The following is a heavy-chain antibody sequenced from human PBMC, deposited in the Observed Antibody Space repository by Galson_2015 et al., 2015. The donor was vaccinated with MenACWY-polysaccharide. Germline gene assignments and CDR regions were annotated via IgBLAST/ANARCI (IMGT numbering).Heavy chain of an antibody. J-gene: IGHJ4*02. CDR2: INSDGRST. CDR1: GFTFSGNW. Sequence: SLRLSCAASGFTFSGNWMHWVRQAPGKGLVWVSRINSDGRSTSYADSVKGRFTTSRDNAKNTLYLQMNSLSAEDTAVYYCARGGARFPDNYYFDYCGQGTLVTVSS. CDR3: ARGGARFPDNYYFDY. D-gene: IGHD3-3*01. V-gene: IGHV3-74*01.